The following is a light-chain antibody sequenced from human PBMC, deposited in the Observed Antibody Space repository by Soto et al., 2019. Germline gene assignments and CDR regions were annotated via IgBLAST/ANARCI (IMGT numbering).Light chain of an antibody. Sequence: EIVLTQSPGTLSLSPGERATLSCRASQSVSSSYLAWYQQKPGQAPRLLIYVASSRATGIPDRFSGSGSGTDFTRTISRLEPEDFAVYYCQQYGSSPGTFGQGTKLEIK. CDR2: VAS. CDR1: QSVSSSY. CDR3: QQYGSSPGT. J-gene: IGKJ2*01. V-gene: IGKV3-20*01.